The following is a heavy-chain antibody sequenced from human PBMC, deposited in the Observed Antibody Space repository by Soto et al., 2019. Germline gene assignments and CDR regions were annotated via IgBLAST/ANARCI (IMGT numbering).Heavy chain of an antibody. J-gene: IGHJ4*02. Sequence: QVQLVQSGAEVKKPGSSVKVSCKPTGGAFTNYIFDWARQAPGQGLEWMGGIIPMFGTPKYAQTFQARVTISADVSTGTAYMELTSLRFDDTAVYYCARGRDQPPVGLYFDSWGEGTQVTVAS. CDR3: ARGRDQPPVGLYFDS. V-gene: IGHV1-69*01. CDR1: GGAFTNYI. CDR2: IIPMFGTP. D-gene: IGHD1-26*01.